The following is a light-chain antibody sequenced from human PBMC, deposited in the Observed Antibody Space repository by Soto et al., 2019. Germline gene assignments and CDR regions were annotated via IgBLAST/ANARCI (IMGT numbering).Light chain of an antibody. CDR1: QGIANY. Sequence: IQMTQSPSSLSASVGDRVTISCRESQGIANYLAWYHQKPGKAAKLLIYAASTLQSGVPLRFSGSGSGTSFTLTISSLQPEDFATYYCQQLLSYPITFGQGTRLEI. J-gene: IGKJ5*01. CDR3: QQLLSYPIT. V-gene: IGKV1-9*01. CDR2: AAS.